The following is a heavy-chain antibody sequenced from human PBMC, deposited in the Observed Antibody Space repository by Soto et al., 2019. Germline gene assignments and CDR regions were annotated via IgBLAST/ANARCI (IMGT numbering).Heavy chain of an antibody. CDR2: IWYDGTNK. CDR3: ASSIN. J-gene: IGHJ4*02. CDR1: GFPFSSYG. V-gene: IGHV3-33*01. Sequence: GGSLRLSCAASGFPFSSYGMHWVRQAPGKGLDWVAVIWYDGTNKDYADSVKGRFTISRDNSKNTLFMQMNNLRVDDTAVYYCASSINWGQGTLVTVSS.